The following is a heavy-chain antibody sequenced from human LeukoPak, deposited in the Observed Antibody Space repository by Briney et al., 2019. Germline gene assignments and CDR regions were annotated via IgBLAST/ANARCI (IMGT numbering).Heavy chain of an antibody. CDR3: ARQETSSYNGAFDI. CDR2: ISDNSYWI. D-gene: IGHD1-26*01. J-gene: IGHJ3*02. V-gene: IGHV3-21*01. CDR1: GFTFSSYS. Sequence: GGSLRLSCAASGFTFSSYSMSWVRQAPGKGLEWVSSISDNSYWIYYADSVKGRFTISRDNAKNSLYLQMNSLRADDTAVYHCARQETSSYNGAFDIWGQGTMVTVSS.